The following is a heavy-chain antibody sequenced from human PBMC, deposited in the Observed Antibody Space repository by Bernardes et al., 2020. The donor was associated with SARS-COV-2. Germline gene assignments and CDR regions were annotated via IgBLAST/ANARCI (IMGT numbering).Heavy chain of an antibody. Sequence: ASVKVSCKVSGYTLTELSMHWVRQAPGKGLEWMGGFDPEDGETIYAQKFQGRVTMTEDTSTDTAYMELSSLRSDDTAVYYCAREGGGASSWYWAYYYGMDVWGQGTTVTVSS. CDR2: FDPEDGET. V-gene: IGHV1-24*01. D-gene: IGHD6-13*01. CDR1: GYTLTELS. J-gene: IGHJ6*02. CDR3: AREGGGASSWYWAYYYGMDV.